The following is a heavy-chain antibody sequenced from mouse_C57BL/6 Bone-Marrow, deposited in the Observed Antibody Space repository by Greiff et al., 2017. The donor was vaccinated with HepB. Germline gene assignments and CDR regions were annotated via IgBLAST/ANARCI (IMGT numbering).Heavy chain of an antibody. V-gene: IGHV1-55*01. CDR3: ARTLFAY. CDR2: IYPGSGST. J-gene: IGHJ3*01. Sequence: QVQLQQPGAELVKPGASVKLSCKASGYTFTSYWITWVKQRPGQGLEWIGDIYPGSGSTNYNEKFKSKATLTVDTSSSTAYMQLSSLTSDDSAVYYCARTLFAYWGQGTLVTVSA. CDR1: GYTFTSYW.